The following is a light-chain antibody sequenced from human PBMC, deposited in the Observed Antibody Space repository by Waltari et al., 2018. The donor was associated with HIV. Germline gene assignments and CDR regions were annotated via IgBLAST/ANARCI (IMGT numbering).Light chain of an antibody. J-gene: IGLJ1*01. CDR2: DVS. V-gene: IGLV2-11*01. CDR3: CSYAGSYTYV. Sequence: QSALTPPRSVSGSPGQSVTIPCPGTSRDVGGYNYVSWYQQHPGKAPKLMIYDVSKRPSGVPDRFSGSKSGNTASLTISGLQAEDEADYYCCSYAGSYTYVFGTGTKVTVL. CDR1: SRDVGGYNY.